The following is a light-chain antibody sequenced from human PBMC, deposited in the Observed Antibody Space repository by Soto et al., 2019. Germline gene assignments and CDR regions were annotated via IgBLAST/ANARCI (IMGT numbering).Light chain of an antibody. V-gene: IGKV1-5*03. CDR3: QQLNSYPMRLT. Sequence: DIQMTQSPSTLSGSVGDRVTITCRASQTISSWLAWYQQKPGKAPKLLIYKASTLKSGVPSRFSGSGSGTEFTLTISSLQPDDFATYYCQQLNSYPMRLTFGGGTKVEIK. CDR2: KAS. J-gene: IGKJ4*01. CDR1: QTISSW.